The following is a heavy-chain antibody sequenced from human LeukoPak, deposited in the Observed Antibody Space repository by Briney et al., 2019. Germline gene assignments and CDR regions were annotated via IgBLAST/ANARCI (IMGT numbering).Heavy chain of an antibody. D-gene: IGHD1-26*01. Sequence: SETLSLTCTVSGGSISSYYWSWIRQPAGKGLEWIGRINTSGSTSYNPSLKSRVTISVDTSKNQFSLKLSSVTAADTAVYYCARDGSYRWFDPWGQGTLVTVSS. J-gene: IGHJ5*02. CDR3: ARDGSYRWFDP. CDR2: INTSGST. CDR1: GGSISSYY. V-gene: IGHV4-4*07.